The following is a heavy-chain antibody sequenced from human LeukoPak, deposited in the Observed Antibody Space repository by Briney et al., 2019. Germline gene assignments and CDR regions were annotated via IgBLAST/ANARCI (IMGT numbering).Heavy chain of an antibody. J-gene: IGHJ4*02. V-gene: IGHV3-23*01. D-gene: IGHD3-22*01. CDR1: GFTFSSFA. Sequence: GGSLRLSCAASGFTFSSFAMTWVRQAPGKGLEWVSSISASAGSTYYADSVKGRFTISRDNSKNTLFLQTNGLRAEDTAIYYCAKARVARAYYNSRGYYNFDYWGQGTLVTVSS. CDR3: AKARVARAYYNSRGYYNFDY. CDR2: ISASAGST.